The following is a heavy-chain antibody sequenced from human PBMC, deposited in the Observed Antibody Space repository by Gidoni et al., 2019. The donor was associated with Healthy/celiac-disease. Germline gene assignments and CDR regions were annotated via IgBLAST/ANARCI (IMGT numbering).Heavy chain of an antibody. D-gene: IGHD5-12*01. CDR2: IFPGDSHT. Sequence: EVQLVQSGAEVKKPAESLKIDCTGSGYSFTSYWSGRVRQMPGKGLEWMGIIFPGDSHTRYSPSFQGQVTISADKSISTAYLQWSSLQASDTAMYYCARGGYSGYLFDYWGQGTLVTVSS. V-gene: IGHV5-51*01. J-gene: IGHJ4*02. CDR1: GYSFTSYW. CDR3: ARGGYSGYLFDY.